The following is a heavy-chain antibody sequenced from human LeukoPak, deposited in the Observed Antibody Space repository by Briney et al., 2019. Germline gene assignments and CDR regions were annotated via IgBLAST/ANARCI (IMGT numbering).Heavy chain of an antibody. CDR3: IIVSYGGSFDY. CDR1: GFTFSSYG. Sequence: GGSLRLSCAASGFTFSSYGMSWVRQAPGKGLEWVSAISGSGGSTYYADSVKGRFTISRDNSKNTLYLHMNSLKTDDTGVYYCIIVSYGGSFDYWGQGTLVTVSS. D-gene: IGHD4-23*01. CDR2: ISGSGGST. V-gene: IGHV3-23*01. J-gene: IGHJ4*02.